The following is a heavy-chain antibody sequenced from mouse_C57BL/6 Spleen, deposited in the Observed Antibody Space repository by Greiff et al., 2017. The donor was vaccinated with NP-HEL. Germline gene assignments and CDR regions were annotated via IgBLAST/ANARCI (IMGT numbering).Heavy chain of an antibody. Sequence: VKLQQPGAELVKPGASVKLSCKASGYTFTSYWMHWVKQRPGRGLEWIGRIDPNSGGTKYNEEFKSKATLTVDKPSSTAYMQLSSLTSEDTAVYDCARGDYGSRGYFDYWGQGTTLTVSS. CDR2: IDPNSGGT. D-gene: IGHD1-1*01. J-gene: IGHJ2*01. CDR1: GYTFTSYW. V-gene: IGHV1-72*01. CDR3: ARGDYGSRGYFDY.